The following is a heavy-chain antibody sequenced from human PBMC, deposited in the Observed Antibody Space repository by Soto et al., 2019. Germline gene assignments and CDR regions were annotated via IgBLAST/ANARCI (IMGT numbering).Heavy chain of an antibody. Sequence: QVQLQQWGAGLLKPSETLSLTCAVYGGSFSGYYWSWIRQPPGKGLEWIGEINHSGSTNYNPSLKRPVTISVDTSKNQFSLKLSSVTAAATAVYSCASQRQVSSSLGWYFDLWGRGTLVTVSS. J-gene: IGHJ2*01. CDR1: GGSFSGYY. CDR2: INHSGST. D-gene: IGHD6-6*01. CDR3: ASQRQVSSSLGWYFDL. V-gene: IGHV4-34*01.